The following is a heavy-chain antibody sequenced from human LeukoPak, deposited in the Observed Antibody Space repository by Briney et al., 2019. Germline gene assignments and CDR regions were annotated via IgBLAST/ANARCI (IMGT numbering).Heavy chain of an antibody. Sequence: ASVKVSCKASGYTFTSYDINWVRQATGQGLEWMGWMNTNTGNPTYAQGFTGRFVFSLDTSVSTAYLQISSLKAEDTAVYHCARARTHYYYNYMDVWGKGTTVTVSS. CDR3: ARARTHYYYNYMDV. CDR2: MNTNTGNP. J-gene: IGHJ6*03. V-gene: IGHV7-4-1*02. CDR1: GYTFTSYD.